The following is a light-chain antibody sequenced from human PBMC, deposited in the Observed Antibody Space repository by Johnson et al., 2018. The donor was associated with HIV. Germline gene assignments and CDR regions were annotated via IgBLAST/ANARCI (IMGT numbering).Light chain of an antibody. CDR2: ENN. V-gene: IGLV1-51*02. CDR3: GTWDSSLSVYV. CDR1: SSNIGNNY. Sequence: QSVLTQPPSVSAAPGQKVTISCSGSSSNIGNNYVSWYQQLPGTAPKLLIYENNKRPSGIPDRFSGSKSGTSATLGITRLQTGDEAGYYCGTWDSSLSVYVFGTGTKVTVL. J-gene: IGLJ1*01.